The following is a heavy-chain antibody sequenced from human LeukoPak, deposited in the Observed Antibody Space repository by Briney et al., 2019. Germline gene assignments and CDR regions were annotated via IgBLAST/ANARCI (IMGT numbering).Heavy chain of an antibody. CDR1: GFTFSSYG. CDR3: AKGGVIANV. Sequence: PGRSLRLSCAASGFTFSSYGMHWVRQAPGKGLEWVAVISYDGSNKYYADSVKGRFTISRDNSKNTLYLQRNSLRAEDTAVYYCAKGGVIANVWGQGTTVTVSS. J-gene: IGHJ6*02. D-gene: IGHD3-10*01. V-gene: IGHV3-30*18. CDR2: ISYDGSNK.